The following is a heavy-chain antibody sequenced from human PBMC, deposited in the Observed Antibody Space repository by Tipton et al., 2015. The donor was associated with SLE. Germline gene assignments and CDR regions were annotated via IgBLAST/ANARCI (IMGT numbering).Heavy chain of an antibody. J-gene: IGHJ6*03. CDR3: ARGRSSSPPYYYYYMDV. CDR2: IYYSGST. V-gene: IGHV4-59*11. Sequence: TLSLTCTVSGGSISSHYWSWIRQPPGKGLEWIGYIYYSGSTNYNPPLKSRVTISVDTSKNQFSLKLSSVTAADTAVYYCARGRSSSPPYYYYYMDVWGKGTTVTVSS. CDR1: GGSISSHY. D-gene: IGHD6-13*01.